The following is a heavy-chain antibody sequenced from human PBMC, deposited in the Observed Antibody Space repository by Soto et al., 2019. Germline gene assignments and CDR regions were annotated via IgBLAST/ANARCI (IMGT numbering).Heavy chain of an antibody. V-gene: IGHV5-10-1*01. CDR3: ARLAVSYDILTGYYTPSAFNY. Sequence: GESLKISCKGSGYSFTSYWISWVRQMPGKGLEWMGRIDPSDSYTNYSPSFQGHVNISADKSISTAYLQWSSLKASDTAMYYCARLAVSYDILTGYYTPSAFNYWGQGTLVTVSS. CDR2: IDPSDSYT. J-gene: IGHJ4*02. D-gene: IGHD3-9*01. CDR1: GYSFTSYW.